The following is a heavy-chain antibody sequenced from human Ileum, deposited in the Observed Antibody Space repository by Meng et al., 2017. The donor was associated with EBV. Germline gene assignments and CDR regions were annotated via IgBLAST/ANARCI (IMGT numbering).Heavy chain of an antibody. CDR1: GGSFSGYY. Sequence: QVPLQGSGPGLVKPYETLSLTCGVYGGSFSGYYWSWIRQPPGKGLEWIGEINHSGSTNYNPSLKSRVTISVDTSKNQFSLKLSSVTAADTAVYYCARGNKVSDRGFDYWGQGTLVTVSS. CDR2: INHSGST. V-gene: IGHV4-34*01. CDR3: ARGNKVSDRGFDY. D-gene: IGHD3-10*01. J-gene: IGHJ4*02.